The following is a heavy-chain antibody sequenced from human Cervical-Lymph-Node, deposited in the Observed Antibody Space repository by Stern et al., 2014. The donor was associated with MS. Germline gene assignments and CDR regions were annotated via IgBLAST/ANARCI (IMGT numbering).Heavy chain of an antibody. Sequence: QITLKESGPVLVKPTETLTLTCTVSGFSLSNARMGVSWIRPPPGKALEWLAHIFSKDEKSYSTSLKSRLTISKDTSKSQVVLTMTNMDPVDTATYYCARIRGDYYYFDYWGQGTLVTVSS. J-gene: IGHJ4*02. V-gene: IGHV2-26*01. CDR2: IFSKDEK. D-gene: IGHD4-17*01. CDR1: GFSLSNARMG. CDR3: ARIRGDYYYFDY.